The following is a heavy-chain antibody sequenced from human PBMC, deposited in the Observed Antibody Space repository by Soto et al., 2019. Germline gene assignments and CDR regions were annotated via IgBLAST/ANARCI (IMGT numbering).Heavy chain of an antibody. CDR2: IYHSGST. J-gene: IGHJ4*02. D-gene: IGHD5-18*01. CDR1: GGSISSSNW. CDR3: ATEGYSYGYVVY. Sequence: QVHLQESGPGLVKPSGTLSLTCAVSGGSISSSNWWSWVRQPPGKGLEWIGQIYHSGSTHYNPSLKSRVTISVDKSKNQFSLKVSSVTAADTAVYYCATEGYSYGYVVYWGQGSLVTVSS. V-gene: IGHV4-4*02.